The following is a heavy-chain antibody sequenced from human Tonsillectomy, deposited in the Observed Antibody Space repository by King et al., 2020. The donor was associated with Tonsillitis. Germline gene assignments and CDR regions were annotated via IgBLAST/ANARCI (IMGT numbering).Heavy chain of an antibody. CDR2: ISWNSGSI. V-gene: IGHV3-9*01. CDR1: GFTFDDYA. CDR3: AKDSRAGYSREDFQH. Sequence: VQLVESGGGLVQPGRSLRLSCAASGFTFDDYAMHWVRQAPGKGLEWVSGISWNSGSIGYADSVKGRFTISRDNAKNSLYLQMNSLRAEDTALYYCAKDSRAGYSREDFQHWGQGTLVTVSS. J-gene: IGHJ1*01. D-gene: IGHD3-9*01.